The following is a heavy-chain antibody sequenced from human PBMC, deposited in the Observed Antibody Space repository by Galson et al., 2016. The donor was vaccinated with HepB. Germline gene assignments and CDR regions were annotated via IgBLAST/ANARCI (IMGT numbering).Heavy chain of an antibody. D-gene: IGHD1-20*01. CDR1: GFTFSSHA. J-gene: IGHJ4*02. CDR3: ARSQPHISGIAEYYFNF. CDR2: ISGGGGSS. Sequence: SLRLSCAASGFTFSSHAMTWVRQAPGKGLEWVSSISGGGGSSYYAHSVQGRFTISRDKSKDTLYLQMNSLRPEDTALYFCARSQPHISGIAEYYFNFWGQGTLVTVSS. V-gene: IGHV3-23*01.